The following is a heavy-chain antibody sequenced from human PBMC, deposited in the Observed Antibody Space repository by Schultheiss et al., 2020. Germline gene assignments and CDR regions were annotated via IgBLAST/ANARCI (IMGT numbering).Heavy chain of an antibody. CDR3: ARDASGSGWFPPASNWFDP. V-gene: IGHV3-23*01. CDR1: GFTFSSYA. Sequence: GGSLRLSCAASGFTFSSYAMSWVRQAPGKGLEWVSAISGSGGSTYYADSVKGRFTISRDNAKNTLYLQMNSLRAKDTAVYYCARDASGSGWFPPASNWFDPWGQGTGLTVSS. D-gene: IGHD6-19*01. J-gene: IGHJ5*02. CDR2: ISGSGGST.